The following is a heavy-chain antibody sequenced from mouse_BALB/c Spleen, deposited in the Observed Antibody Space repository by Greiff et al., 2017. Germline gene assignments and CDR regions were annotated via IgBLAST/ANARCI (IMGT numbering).Heavy chain of an antibody. CDR2: ISSGGST. D-gene: IGHD1-2*01. Sequence: EVKLVESGGGLVKPGGSLKLSCAASGFTFSSYAMSWVRQTPEKRLEWVASISSGGSTYYPDSVKGRFTISRDNARNILYLQMSSLRSEDTAMYYCARGTTATRAWFAYWGQGTLGTVSA. V-gene: IGHV5-6-5*01. CDR3: ARGTTATRAWFAY. CDR1: GFTFSSYA. J-gene: IGHJ3*01.